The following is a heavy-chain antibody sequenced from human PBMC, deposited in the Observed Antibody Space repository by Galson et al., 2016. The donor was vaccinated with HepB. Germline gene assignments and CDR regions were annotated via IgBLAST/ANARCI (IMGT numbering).Heavy chain of an antibody. Sequence: SLRLSCAVSGFTFSDYGMHWVRQAPGKGLEWVAVISYDGSNGEYADSVRGRFTISRDNSKNTVFLQMNSLRVEDTAVYYCARPDSAIFRIYDSTAYSDYWGQGTLVIVSS. CDR1: GFTFSDYG. CDR2: ISYDGSNG. J-gene: IGHJ4*02. CDR3: ARPDSAIFRIYDSTAYSDY. D-gene: IGHD3-22*01. V-gene: IGHV3-30*03.